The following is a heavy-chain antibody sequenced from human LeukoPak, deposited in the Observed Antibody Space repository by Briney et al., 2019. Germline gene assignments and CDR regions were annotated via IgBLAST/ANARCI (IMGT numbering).Heavy chain of an antibody. CDR1: GFTFRNYV. V-gene: IGHV3-23*01. D-gene: IGHD3-22*01. J-gene: IGHJ3*02. CDR2: ISGSGGST. Sequence: QTGGSLRLSCAASGFTFRNYVMNWARQAPGKGLEWVSAISGSGGSTYYADSVKGRFTISRDNPKSTKYLQMNSLRAEDTAIYYCAKDRLYYYDFSGLNGQGFDIWGQGTMVTVSS. CDR3: AKDRLYYYDFSGLNGQGFDI.